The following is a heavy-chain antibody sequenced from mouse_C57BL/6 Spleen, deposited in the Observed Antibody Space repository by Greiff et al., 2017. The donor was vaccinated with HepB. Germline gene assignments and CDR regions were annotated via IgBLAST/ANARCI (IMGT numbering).Heavy chain of an antibody. Sequence: EVKVEESGGGLVKPGGSLKLSCAASGFTFSSYAMSWVRQTPEKRLEWVATISDGGSYTYYPDNVKGRFTISRDNAKNNLYLQMSHLKSEDTAMYYCARVANWDSMDYWGQGTSVTVSS. CDR2: ISDGGSYT. V-gene: IGHV5-4*03. J-gene: IGHJ4*01. CDR1: GFTFSSYA. D-gene: IGHD4-1*01. CDR3: ARVANWDSMDY.